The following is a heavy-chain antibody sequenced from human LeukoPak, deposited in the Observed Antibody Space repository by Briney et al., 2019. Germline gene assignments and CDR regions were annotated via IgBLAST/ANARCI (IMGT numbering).Heavy chain of an antibody. Sequence: GASVKVSCKVSGYTLTELSMHWVRQAPGKGLEWMGGFDPEDGETIYAQKFQGRVTMTEDTSTDTAYMELSSLRSEDTAVYYCATDLATHDAFDIWGQGTMVTVSS. CDR1: GYTLTELS. J-gene: IGHJ3*02. CDR3: ATDLATHDAFDI. CDR2: FDPEDGET. V-gene: IGHV1-24*01. D-gene: IGHD5-12*01.